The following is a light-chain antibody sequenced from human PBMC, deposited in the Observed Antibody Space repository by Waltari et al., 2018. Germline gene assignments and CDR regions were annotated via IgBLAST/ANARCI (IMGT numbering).Light chain of an antibody. Sequence: EIVLTQSPGTLSLSPGERATLSCRASPSINSNYLAWSQQKPGQAPRLLMYGASSRATGIPDRFSGSGSGPDFTLTISRLEPEDFAVYYCQQYVHSPLTFGGGTKVEIK. CDR1: PSINSNY. CDR2: GAS. J-gene: IGKJ4*01. CDR3: QQYVHSPLT. V-gene: IGKV3-20*01.